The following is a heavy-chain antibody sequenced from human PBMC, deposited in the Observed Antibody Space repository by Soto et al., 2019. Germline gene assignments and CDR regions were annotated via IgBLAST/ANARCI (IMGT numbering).Heavy chain of an antibody. V-gene: IGHV1-8*01. CDR3: AKELGAGYCSGGSCYPELFGMDV. J-gene: IGHJ6*02. CDR2: MDPNSGNT. D-gene: IGHD2-15*01. Sequence: ASVKVSCKASGYTFTSYDINWVRQATGQGLEWMGWMDPNSGNTGYAQKFQGRVTMTRNTSISTAYMELSSLRSEDTAVYYCAKELGAGYCSGGSCYPELFGMDVWGQGTTVTVSS. CDR1: GYTFTSYD.